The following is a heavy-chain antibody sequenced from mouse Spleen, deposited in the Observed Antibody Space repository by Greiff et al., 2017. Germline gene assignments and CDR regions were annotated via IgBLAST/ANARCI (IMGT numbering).Heavy chain of an antibody. CDR2: IYPRSGNT. CDR1: GYTFTSYG. V-gene: IGHV1-81*01. J-gene: IGHJ3*01. CDR3: ARRMEDYGNYPPFAY. D-gene: IGHD2-1*01. Sequence: VQLQQSGAELARPGASVKLSCKASGYTFTSYGISWVKQRTGQGLEWIGEIYPRSGNTYYNEKFKGKATLTADKSSSTAYMELRSLTSEDSAVYFCARRMEDYGNYPPFAYWGQGTLVTVSA.